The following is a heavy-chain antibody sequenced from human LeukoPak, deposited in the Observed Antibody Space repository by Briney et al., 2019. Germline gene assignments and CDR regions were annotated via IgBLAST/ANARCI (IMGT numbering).Heavy chain of an antibody. CDR1: GGSFSGYY. CDR3: ARGSAMEHYYYYGMDV. J-gene: IGHJ6*02. CDR2: INHSGST. Sequence: SETLSLTCAVYGGSFSGYYWSWIRQPPGKGLEWIGEINHSGSTNYNPSLKSRVTISVDTSKNQFSLKLSSVTAADTAVYYCARGSAMEHYYYYGMDVWGQGTTVTVSS. D-gene: IGHD5-18*01. V-gene: IGHV4-34*01.